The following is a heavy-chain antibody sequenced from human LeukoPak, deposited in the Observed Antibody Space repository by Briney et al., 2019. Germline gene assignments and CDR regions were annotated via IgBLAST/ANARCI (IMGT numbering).Heavy chain of an antibody. D-gene: IGHD6-19*01. Sequence: SETLSLTCTVSGGSITSYYWSWIRQPPGKGLEWIGYIYYSGSTNYNPSLKSRVTISVDTSKNQFSLKLSSVTAADTAVYYCARGCSSGWTYYYYYYMDVWGKGTTVTVSS. CDR1: GGSITSYY. J-gene: IGHJ6*03. V-gene: IGHV4-59*01. CDR2: IYYSGST. CDR3: ARGCSSGWTYYYYYYMDV.